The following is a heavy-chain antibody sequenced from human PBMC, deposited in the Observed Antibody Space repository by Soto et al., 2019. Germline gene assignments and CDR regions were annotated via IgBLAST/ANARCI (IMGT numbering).Heavy chain of an antibody. Sequence: QVQLVQSGAEVKKPGSSVKVSCKASGGTFSSYTISWVRQAPGQGLEWMGRIIPILGIANYAQKFQGRVTITADKSTSTAYTELSSLRSEDTAVYYCAREGAYRLYYYYMDVWGKGTTVTVSS. D-gene: IGHD2-21*01. J-gene: IGHJ6*03. CDR2: IIPILGIA. V-gene: IGHV1-69*08. CDR1: GGTFSSYT. CDR3: AREGAYRLYYYYMDV.